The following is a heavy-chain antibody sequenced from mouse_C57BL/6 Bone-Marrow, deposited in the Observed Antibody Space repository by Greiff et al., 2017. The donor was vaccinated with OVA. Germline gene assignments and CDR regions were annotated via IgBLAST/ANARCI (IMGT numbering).Heavy chain of an antibody. V-gene: IGHV1-19*01. CDR2: INPYNGGT. D-gene: IGHD2-5*01. CDR3: ARRDSNYVDY. Sequence: EVQLQQSGPVLVKPGASVKMSCKASGYTFTDYYMNWVKQSHGKSLEWIGVINPYNGGTSYNQKFKGKATLTVDKSSITAYMELNSLTSEDSAVDYCARRDSNYVDYWGQGTTLTVSS. J-gene: IGHJ2*01. CDR1: GYTFTDYY.